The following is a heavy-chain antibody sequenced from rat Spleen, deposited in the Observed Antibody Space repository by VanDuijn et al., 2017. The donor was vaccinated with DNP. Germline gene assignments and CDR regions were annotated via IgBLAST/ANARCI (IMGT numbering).Heavy chain of an antibody. J-gene: IGHJ3*01. CDR1: GFIFSNYW. CDR3: ARSDSYGFPY. Sequence: EVQLVESGGGPVQPGRSLKLSCVASGFIFSNYWMTWVRQAPKKGLEWVATISTSGSRAYYPDSVKGRFTISRDYAKNTHYLQMDSLRSEDTATYYCARSDSYGFPYWGQGTLVTVSS. CDR2: ISTSGSRA. V-gene: IGHV5-31*01. D-gene: IGHD1-2*01.